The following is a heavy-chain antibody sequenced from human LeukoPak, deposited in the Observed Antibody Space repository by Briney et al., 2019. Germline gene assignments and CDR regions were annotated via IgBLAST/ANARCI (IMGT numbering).Heavy chain of an antibody. Sequence: GGSLRLSCAASGLTVSSNYMSWVRQAPGKGLEWVSVIYSGGNTYYADSVKGRFTISRDNSKNMPYLQMNSLRAEDTAVYYCARSYCSGGSCFPTYFQHWGQGTLVTVSS. V-gene: IGHV3-53*01. J-gene: IGHJ1*01. CDR1: GLTVSSNY. CDR2: IYSGGNT. D-gene: IGHD2-15*01. CDR3: ARSYCSGGSCFPTYFQH.